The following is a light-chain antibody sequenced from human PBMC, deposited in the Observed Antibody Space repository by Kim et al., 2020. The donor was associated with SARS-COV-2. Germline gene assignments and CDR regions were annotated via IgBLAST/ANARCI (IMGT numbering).Light chain of an antibody. J-gene: IGLJ1*01. Sequence: RVTICCSGSSSSFGKNYVSWYQHLPGKAPKVLMYGNNQRPSGVPDRFSGCKSGTSASLAISGLQSEDEADYYCAAWDDSLNGFYVFGSGTKVTVL. CDR2: GNN. CDR1: SSSFGKNY. CDR3: AAWDDSLNGFYV. V-gene: IGLV1-44*01.